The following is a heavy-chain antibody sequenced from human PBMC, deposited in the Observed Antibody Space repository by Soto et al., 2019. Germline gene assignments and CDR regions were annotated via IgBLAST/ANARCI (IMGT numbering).Heavy chain of an antibody. CDR2: IVVGRGNT. V-gene: IGHV1-58*01. CDR1: GFTFISSA. Sequence: SVKVSCKASGFTFISSAVQWVRQARGQRLEWIGWIVVGRGNTNYAQKFQERVTITRDMSTNTAYMELSSLRSEDTAVYYCAAENVGYSYGSYFDYWGQGTLVTVSS. D-gene: IGHD5-18*01. J-gene: IGHJ4*02. CDR3: AAENVGYSYGSYFDY.